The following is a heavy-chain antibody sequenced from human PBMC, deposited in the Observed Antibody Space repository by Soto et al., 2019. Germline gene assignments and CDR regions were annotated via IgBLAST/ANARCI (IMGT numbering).Heavy chain of an antibody. V-gene: IGHV4-34*01. D-gene: IGHD3-3*01. CDR1: GGSFSGYY. CDR3: ARIQGYYDFWSGYYPFDY. J-gene: IGHJ4*02. Sequence: SETLSLTCAVYGGSFSGYYWSWIRQPPGKGLEWIGEINHSGSTNYNPSLKSRVTISVDTSKNQFSLKLSSVTAADTAVYYCARIQGYYDFWSGYYPFDYWGQGTLVTVSS. CDR2: INHSGST.